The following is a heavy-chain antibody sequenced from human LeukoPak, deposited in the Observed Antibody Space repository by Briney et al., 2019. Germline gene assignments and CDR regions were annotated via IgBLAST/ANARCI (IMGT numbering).Heavy chain of an antibody. CDR3: ARDVVPAGTRHFDL. CDR2: ISSSSSHI. J-gene: IGHJ5*02. Sequence: PGGSLRLSCAASGFTFSSYSMNWVRQAPGKGLEWVSSISSSSSHINYADSVRGRFTISRANAKNSLYLQMNSLRAEDTAVYYCARDVVPAGTRHFDLWGQGTLVTASS. D-gene: IGHD2-2*01. CDR1: GFTFSSYS. V-gene: IGHV3-21*01.